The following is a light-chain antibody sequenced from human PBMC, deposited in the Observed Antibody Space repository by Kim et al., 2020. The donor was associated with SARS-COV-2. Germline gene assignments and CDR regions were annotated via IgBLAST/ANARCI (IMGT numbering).Light chain of an antibody. CDR2: GAS. J-gene: IGKJ1*01. V-gene: IGKV3-20*01. CDR3: QQYGSSSRWT. Sequence: PGERATLSGRASQSVSGTYLAGYQQKPGQAPRLLIYGASSRATGIPDRISGSGSGTDFTLTISRLELEDFAVYDCQQYGSSSRWTFGQGTKVDIK. CDR1: QSVSGTY.